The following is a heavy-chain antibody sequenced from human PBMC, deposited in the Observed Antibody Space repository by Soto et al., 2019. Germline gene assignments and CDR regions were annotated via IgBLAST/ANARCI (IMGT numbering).Heavy chain of an antibody. D-gene: IGHD3-16*01. Sequence: GGSLRLSCAASEFTLSSYWMHWVRQAPGKGLVWVSRINGDGSSTGYADSVKGRFTISRDNSKNTLYLQMSSLRAEDTAVYYCAKDRVPGEVDDYWGQGTLVTVSS. CDR3: AKDRVPGEVDDY. J-gene: IGHJ4*02. V-gene: IGHV3-74*01. CDR2: INGDGSST. CDR1: EFTLSSYW.